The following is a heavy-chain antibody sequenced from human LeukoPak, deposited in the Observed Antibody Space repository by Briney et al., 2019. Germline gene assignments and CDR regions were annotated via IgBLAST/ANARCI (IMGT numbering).Heavy chain of an antibody. V-gene: IGHV3-53*01. Sequence: GGSLRLSCAASGFSVRTTYMSWVRQAPGKGLEWVSVLYTGGGTDHADSVKGRFTISRDNSKNTLSPQMNSLRAEDTAIYYCTRSGYRHPYHFDSWGQGTLVTVSS. J-gene: IGHJ4*02. D-gene: IGHD3-22*01. CDR1: GFSVRTTY. CDR3: TRSGYRHPYHFDS. CDR2: LYTGGGT.